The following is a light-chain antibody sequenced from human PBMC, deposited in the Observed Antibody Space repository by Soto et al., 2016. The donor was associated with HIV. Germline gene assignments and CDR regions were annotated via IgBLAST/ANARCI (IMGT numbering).Light chain of an antibody. CDR3: QKYNGVVT. CDR1: QGINSY. CDR2: TAS. J-gene: IGKJ4*01. Sequence: DIQLTQSPSFLSASVGDRVTFTCRASQGINSYLAWYQQKPGTAPKLLIYTASTLQSGVPSRFRGSGSGTEFTLTITSLQPEDIGTYYCQKYNGVVTFGGGTKVEIK. V-gene: IGKV1-27*01.